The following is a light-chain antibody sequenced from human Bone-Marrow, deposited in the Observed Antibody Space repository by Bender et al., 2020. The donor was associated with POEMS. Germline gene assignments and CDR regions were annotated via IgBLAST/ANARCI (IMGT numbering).Light chain of an antibody. CDR3: SSYTVRDTLI. J-gene: IGLJ2*01. Sequence: QSALAQPASVSGSPGQSITISCTGTTTDIGTYNLVSWYQQHPGKVPKLIIFEVMKRPSGVSNRFSGSKSGNTATLNIGDLQDEDEADYYCSSYTVRDTLIFGGGTRLTVL. CDR1: TTDIGTYNL. V-gene: IGLV2-14*02. CDR2: EVM.